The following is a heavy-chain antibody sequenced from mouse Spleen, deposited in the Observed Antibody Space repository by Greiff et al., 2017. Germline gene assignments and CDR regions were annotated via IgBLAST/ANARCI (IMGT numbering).Heavy chain of an antibody. CDR1: GYTFTRYW. V-gene: IGHV1-7*01. CDR3: ARGGITTDAMDF. CDR2: IDPTSVYT. J-gene: IGHJ4*01. Sequence: QVQLQQSGAELAKPGASVKLSCKASGYTFTRYWMHWLKQRPGQGLEWIGYIDPTSVYTKYSQKFKDKVILTADKSSSIAYMQLSSLTYEDSGVYYCARGGITTDAMDFWGQGTSVTVSS. D-gene: IGHD2-4*01.